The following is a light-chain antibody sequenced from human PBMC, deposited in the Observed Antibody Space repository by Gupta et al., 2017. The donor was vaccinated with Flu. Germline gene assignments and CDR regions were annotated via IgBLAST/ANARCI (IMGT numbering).Light chain of an antibody. Sequence: QSVLTQPPSVSGTPGQRVTISCSGTTSSVGSNPVSWYQQLPGMTPKLLIYSNNKRPSGGTDRFSGSKSGTSASLAITGLQSEDEADYYCAIWDDTRTGRYVFGPGTTVTVL. CDR2: SNN. CDR3: AIWDDTRTGRYV. J-gene: IGLJ1*01. CDR1: TSSVGSNP. V-gene: IGLV1-44*01.